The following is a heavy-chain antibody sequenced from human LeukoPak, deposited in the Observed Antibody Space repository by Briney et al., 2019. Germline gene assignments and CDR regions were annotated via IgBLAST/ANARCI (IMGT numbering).Heavy chain of an antibody. CDR3: ARDDYDSSGYANWFDP. CDR2: IIPILGIA. D-gene: IGHD3-22*01. CDR1: GGTFSSYT. J-gene: IGHJ5*02. Sequence: VASVKVSCKASGGTFSSYTISWVRQAPGQGLEWMGRIIPILGIANYAQKFQGRVTITADKSTSTAYMELSSLRSEDTAVYYCARDDYDSSGYANWFDPWGQGTLATVSS. V-gene: IGHV1-69*02.